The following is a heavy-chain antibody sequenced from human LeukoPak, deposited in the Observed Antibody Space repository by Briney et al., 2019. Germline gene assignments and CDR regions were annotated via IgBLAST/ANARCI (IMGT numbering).Heavy chain of an antibody. V-gene: IGHV1-18*01. Sequence: GASVTVSFTASGYTFRIYGFSWVRQAPGQGLEWMGWISPYNGNTNYAQRFQGRVTMTTDTSTSTAYMELRSLRFDDTAVYYCARDGGYFDYWGRGTLVTVSS. CDR2: ISPYNGNT. CDR3: ARDGGYFDY. CDR1: GYTFRIYG. J-gene: IGHJ4*02.